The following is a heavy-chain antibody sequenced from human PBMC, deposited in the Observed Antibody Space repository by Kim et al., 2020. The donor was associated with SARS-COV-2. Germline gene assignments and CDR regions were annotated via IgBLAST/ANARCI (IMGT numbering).Heavy chain of an antibody. V-gene: IGHV4-34*01. CDR3: ARGPGYSSSWYGARNWFDP. D-gene: IGHD6-13*01. CDR2: INHSGST. CDR1: GGSFSGYY. Sequence: SETLSLTCAVYGGSFSGYYWSWIRQPPGKGLEWIGEINHSGSTNYNPSLKSRVTISVDTSKNQFSLKLSSVTVADTAVYYCARGPGYSSSWYGARNWFDPWGQETLVTVST. J-gene: IGHJ5*02.